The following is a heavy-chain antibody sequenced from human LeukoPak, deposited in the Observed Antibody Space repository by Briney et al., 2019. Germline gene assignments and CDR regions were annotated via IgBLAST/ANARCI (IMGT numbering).Heavy chain of an antibody. J-gene: IGHJ4*02. Sequence: SETLSLTCTVSGGSISSYYWSWIRQPAGKGLEWIGRIYTSGSTNYNPFLKSRVTMSVDTSKNQFSLKLSSVTTADTAIYYCVKDRGSHVTDYWGQGTLVTVSS. CDR1: GGSISSYY. V-gene: IGHV4-4*07. CDR3: VKDRGSHVTDY. D-gene: IGHD1-26*01. CDR2: IYTSGST.